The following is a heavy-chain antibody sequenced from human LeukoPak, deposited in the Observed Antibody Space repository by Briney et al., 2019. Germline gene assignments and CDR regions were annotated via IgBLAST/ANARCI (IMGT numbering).Heavy chain of an antibody. D-gene: IGHD3-22*01. CDR3: STAHSIDTSGSIDY. CDR1: GFSFDDYT. Sequence: GGSLRLSCAASGFSFDDYTMHWVRQAPGRGLEWVSGISWSSGTINYADSVKGRFTISRDNSKNSLYLQMNSLRAEDTPLYYCSTAHSIDTSGSIDYWGQGTLVTVSS. V-gene: IGHV3-9*01. J-gene: IGHJ4*02. CDR2: ISWSSGTI.